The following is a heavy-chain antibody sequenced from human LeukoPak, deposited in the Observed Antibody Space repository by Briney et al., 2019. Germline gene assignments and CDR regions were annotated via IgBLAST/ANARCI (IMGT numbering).Heavy chain of an antibody. CDR2: INPNSGGT. V-gene: IGHV1-2*02. CDR3: ARAMVRGINWFDP. J-gene: IGHJ5*02. D-gene: IGHD3-10*01. Sequence: ASVKVSCKASGYTFIGYYMHWVRQAPGQGLEWMGWINPNSGGTNYAQKFQGRVTMTRDTSISTAYMELSRLRSDDTAVYYCARAMVRGINWFDPWGQGTLVTVSS. CDR1: GYTFIGYY.